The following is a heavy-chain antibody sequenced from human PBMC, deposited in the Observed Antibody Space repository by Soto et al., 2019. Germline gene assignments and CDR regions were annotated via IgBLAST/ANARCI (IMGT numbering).Heavy chain of an antibody. D-gene: IGHD3-10*01. CDR2: ISASVGST. CDR3: AKGGQSYDY. V-gene: IGHV3-23*01. CDR1: GFTFTNYA. J-gene: IGHJ4*02. Sequence: GGFLRLSCAASGFTFTNYAMSWVRQAPGKGLEWVSAISASVGSTYYTDSVKGRFTISRDNSKNTLYLQMNSLRAEDTAVYYCAKGGQSYDYWGQGTLVTVSS.